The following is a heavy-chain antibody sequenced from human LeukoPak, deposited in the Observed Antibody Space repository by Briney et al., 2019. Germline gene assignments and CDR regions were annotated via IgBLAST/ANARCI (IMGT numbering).Heavy chain of an antibody. J-gene: IGHJ4*02. Sequence: ASVKVSCKASGYIFISYYMHWVRQAPGQGLEWMGIINPSGGSTSYEQKFQGRVTMTRDTSTSTVYMEVSSLRSEDTALYYCAKSPGGYGSGYRGYFDYWGQGTLVTVSS. D-gene: IGHD3-10*01. CDR3: AKSPGGYGSGYRGYFDY. V-gene: IGHV1-46*01. CDR2: INPSGGST. CDR1: GYIFISYY.